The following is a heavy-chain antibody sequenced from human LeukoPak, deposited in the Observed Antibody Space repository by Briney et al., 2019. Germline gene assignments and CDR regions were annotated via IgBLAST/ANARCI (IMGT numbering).Heavy chain of an antibody. V-gene: IGHV3-30*02. CDR2: IRYDGSNK. Sequence: GGSLRLSCAASGFTFSTYAMHWVRQAPGKGLEWVAVIRYDGSNKYYADSVKGRFTISRDNSKNTLYLQMNSLRAEDTAVYYCAKDTDSSGYYSWGQGTLVTVSS. D-gene: IGHD3-22*01. J-gene: IGHJ4*02. CDR1: GFTFSTYA. CDR3: AKDTDSSGYYS.